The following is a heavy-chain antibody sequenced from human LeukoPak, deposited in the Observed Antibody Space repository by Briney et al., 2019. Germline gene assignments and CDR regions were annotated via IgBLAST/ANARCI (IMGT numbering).Heavy chain of an antibody. CDR3: ARGSPKPYSSGWFAY. D-gene: IGHD6-19*01. CDR1: GGSFSGYY. J-gene: IGHJ4*02. Sequence: NASETLSLTCAVYGGSFSGYYWSWIRQPPGKGLEWIGEINHSGSTNYNPSLKSRVTISVDTSKNQFSLKLSSVTAADTAVYYCARGSPKPYSSGWFAYWGQGTLVTVSS. V-gene: IGHV4-34*01. CDR2: INHSGST.